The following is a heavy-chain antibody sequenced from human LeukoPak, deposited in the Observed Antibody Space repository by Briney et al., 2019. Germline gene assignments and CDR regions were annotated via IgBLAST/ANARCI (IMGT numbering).Heavy chain of an antibody. CDR1: GGSFSGYY. J-gene: IGHJ5*02. Sequence: SETLSLTCVVSGGSFSGYYWSWIRQPPGKGLEWIGEINHGGRTNYSPSLKSRVTISVDTSKNQFSLNLSSVTAADTAVYYCARGLELGYCSGASCYIWFDPWGQGTLVTVSS. D-gene: IGHD2-2*02. CDR2: INHGGRT. V-gene: IGHV4-34*01. CDR3: ARGLELGYCSGASCYIWFDP.